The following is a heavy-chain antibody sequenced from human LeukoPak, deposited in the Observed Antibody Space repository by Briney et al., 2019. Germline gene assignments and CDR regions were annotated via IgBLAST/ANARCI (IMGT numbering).Heavy chain of an antibody. D-gene: IGHD3-3*01. Sequence: GGSLRLSCATSGFTFSSYAMSWVRQAPGKGLEWVSAISGSGGSTYYADSVKGRFTISRDNSKNTLYLQMNSLRAEDTAVYYCAKVGTYYDFWSGYSIPHFDYWGQGTLVTVSS. CDR1: GFTFSSYA. CDR2: ISGSGGST. V-gene: IGHV3-23*01. CDR3: AKVGTYYDFWSGYSIPHFDY. J-gene: IGHJ4*02.